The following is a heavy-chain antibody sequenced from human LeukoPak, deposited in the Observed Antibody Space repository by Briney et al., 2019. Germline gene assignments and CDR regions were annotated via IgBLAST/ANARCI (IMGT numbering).Heavy chain of an antibody. J-gene: IGHJ4*02. CDR2: IYTGGST. Sequence: NPSQTLSLTCTVSGGTIHSYYWSWIRQPPGKALEFIGYIYTGGSTNYNPSLKRRVAISVDTSKNQFSLRLNSVTAADTAVYYCARRSNYFDYWGQGTLVTVSS. V-gene: IGHV4-4*09. CDR3: ARRSNYFDY. CDR1: GGTIHSYY. D-gene: IGHD4-11*01.